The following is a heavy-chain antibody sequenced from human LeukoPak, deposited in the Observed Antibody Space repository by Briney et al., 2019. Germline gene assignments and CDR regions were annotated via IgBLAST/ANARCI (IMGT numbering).Heavy chain of an antibody. CDR2: ISSSSSYI. D-gene: IGHD5-12*01. V-gene: IGHV3-21*01. Sequence: GGSLRLSCAASGFTFSSCGMSWVRQAPGKGLEWVSSISSSSSYIYYADSVKGRFTISRDNAKNSLYLQMNSLRAEDTAVYYCVSSGYDGLFDYWGQGTLVTVSS. CDR1: GFTFSSCG. J-gene: IGHJ4*02. CDR3: VSSGYDGLFDY.